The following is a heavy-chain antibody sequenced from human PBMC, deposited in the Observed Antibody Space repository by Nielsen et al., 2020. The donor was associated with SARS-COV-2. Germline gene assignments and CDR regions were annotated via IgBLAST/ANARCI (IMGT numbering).Heavy chain of an antibody. J-gene: IGHJ4*02. CDR3: ARGGRSYDY. Sequence: SETLSLTCTVSGGSISSGDYYWSWIRQPPGKGLEWIGYIYHSGSTYYNPSLKSRVSISVDRSKNQFSLKLTSVTAADTAVYYCARGGRSYDYWGQGTLVTVSS. CDR2: IYHSGST. CDR1: GGSISSGDYY. V-gene: IGHV4-30-2*01.